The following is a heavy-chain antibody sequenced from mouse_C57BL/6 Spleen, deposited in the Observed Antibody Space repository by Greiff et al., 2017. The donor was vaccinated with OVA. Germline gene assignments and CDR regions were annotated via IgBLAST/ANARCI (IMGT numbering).Heavy chain of an antibody. J-gene: IGHJ3*01. CDR2: IYPGSGNT. D-gene: IGHD4-1*01. Sequence: QVQLQQSGPELVKPGASVKISCKASGYSFTSYYIHWVKQRPGQGLEWIGWIYPGSGNTKYNEKFKGKATLTADTSSSTAYMQLSSLTAEDSAVYYCARSTAGTRGFAYWGKGTLVTVSA. V-gene: IGHV1-66*01. CDR3: ARSTAGTRGFAY. CDR1: GYSFTSYY.